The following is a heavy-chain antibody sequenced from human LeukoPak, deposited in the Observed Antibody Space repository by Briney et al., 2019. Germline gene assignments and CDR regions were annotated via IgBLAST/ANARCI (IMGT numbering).Heavy chain of an antibody. CDR3: ARAYGDEDAFDI. Sequence: PSETLPLTCTVSGGSISSYYWSWIRQPPGKGLEWIGYIYYSGSTNYNPSLKSRVTISVDTSKNQFSLKLSSVTAADTAVYYCARAYGDEDAFDIWGQGTMVTVSS. V-gene: IGHV4-59*13. D-gene: IGHD4-17*01. J-gene: IGHJ3*02. CDR1: GGSISSYY. CDR2: IYYSGST.